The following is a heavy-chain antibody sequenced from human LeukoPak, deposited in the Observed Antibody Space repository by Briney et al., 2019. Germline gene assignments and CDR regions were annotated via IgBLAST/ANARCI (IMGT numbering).Heavy chain of an antibody. J-gene: IGHJ4*02. V-gene: IGHV4-34*01. CDR2: INHSGST. CDR1: GGSFSGYY. CDR3: VRIYCSSTSCLYYFDY. Sequence: SETLSLTCAVYGGSFSGYYWSWIRQPPGKGLEWIGEINHSGSTNYNPSLKSRVTISVDTSKNQFSLKLSSVTAADTAVYYCVRIYCSSTSCLYYFDYWGQGTLVTVSS. D-gene: IGHD2-2*01.